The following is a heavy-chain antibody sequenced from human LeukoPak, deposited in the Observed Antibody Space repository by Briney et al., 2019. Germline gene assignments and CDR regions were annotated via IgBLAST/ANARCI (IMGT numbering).Heavy chain of an antibody. V-gene: IGHV1-2*02. J-gene: IGHJ4*02. CDR2: TNPNSGGT. CDR1: GYTFTGYY. CDR3: ARGETLRYFDWLLFDY. D-gene: IGHD3-9*01. Sequence: ASVKVSCKASGYTFTGYYMHWVRPAPGQGLEWMGCTNPNSGGTNYAQKFQGRVTMTRDTSISTAYMELSRLRSDDTAVYYCARGETLRYFDWLLFDYWGQGTLVTVSS.